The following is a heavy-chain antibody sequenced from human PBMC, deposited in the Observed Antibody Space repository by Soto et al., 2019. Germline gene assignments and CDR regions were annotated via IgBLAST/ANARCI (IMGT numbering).Heavy chain of an antibody. J-gene: IGHJ6*02. CDR2: INPIIGKA. Sequence: ASVKVSCKASGYSFSDNDVHWVRQAPGQRLEWMGGINPIIGKAKYAQKFQGRVTITADESTSTAYMELSSLRSEDTAVYYCARGKIAARYYYYGMDVWGQGTTVTVSS. V-gene: IGHV1-69*13. CDR3: ARGKIAARYYYYGMDV. CDR1: GYSFSDND. D-gene: IGHD6-6*01.